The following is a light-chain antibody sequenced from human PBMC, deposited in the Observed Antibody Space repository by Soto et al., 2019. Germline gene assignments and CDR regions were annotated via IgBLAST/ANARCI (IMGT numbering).Light chain of an antibody. CDR1: QSISYW. CDR3: QQYDSWT. J-gene: IGKJ1*01. V-gene: IGKV1-5*03. Sequence: DIQMTQSPSTLSASVGDRVTITCRASQSISYWLAWYQQKPGKAPKLLIYKASTLGGGVPSRFSGSGSGTEFTLTIHSLQPDDFATYYCQQYDSWTFGQGTKVEI. CDR2: KAS.